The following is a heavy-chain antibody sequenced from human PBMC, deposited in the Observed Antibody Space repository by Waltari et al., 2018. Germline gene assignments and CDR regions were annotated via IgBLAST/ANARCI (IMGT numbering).Heavy chain of an antibody. J-gene: IGHJ4*02. CDR2: ISYDGSNK. Sequence: QVQLVESGGGVVQPGRSLRLSCAASGFTFSSYAMHWVRQAPGKGLEWVAVISYDGSNKYYADSVKGRFTISRDNSKNTLYLQMNSLRAEDTAVYYCARGRGCSGGSCRLDYWGQGTLVTVSS. CDR1: GFTFSSYA. V-gene: IGHV3-30-3*01. CDR3: ARGRGCSGGSCRLDY. D-gene: IGHD2-15*01.